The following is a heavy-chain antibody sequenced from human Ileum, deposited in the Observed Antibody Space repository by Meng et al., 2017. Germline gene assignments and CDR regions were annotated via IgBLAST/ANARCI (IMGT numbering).Heavy chain of an antibody. V-gene: IGHV4-4*02. CDR2: IYLAGSP. Sequence: QVQLQESGPVLVEPSGTLSLTCTGSGGSISSSFYWSWVRQSPGKGLEWIGQIYLAGSPNYNPSLESRVTISVDKSKNQFSLRLTSVTAADTAIFYCVRHGGKYFDSWGQGTLVTVSS. CDR1: GGSISSSFY. J-gene: IGHJ4*02. D-gene: IGHD2-15*01. CDR3: VRHGGKYFDS.